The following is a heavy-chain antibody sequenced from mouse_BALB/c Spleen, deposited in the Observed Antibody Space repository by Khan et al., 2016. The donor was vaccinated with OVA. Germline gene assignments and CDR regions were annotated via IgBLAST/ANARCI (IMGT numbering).Heavy chain of an antibody. CDR1: GLNIKDTY. CDR2: INPTNGST. V-gene: IGHV14-3*02. J-gene: IGHJ4*01. D-gene: IGHD1-1*01. CDR3: ARSNKIVGNNVDY. Sequence: VQLVQSGTELVKSGATVKLSCTASGLNIKDTYMHWLKQWPEQGLEWFAGINPTNGSTYYNEKFKSKATLTVDKSSNTAYMLLSGPPFEESAVFYCARSNKIVGNNVDYGGQGTPVTGSS.